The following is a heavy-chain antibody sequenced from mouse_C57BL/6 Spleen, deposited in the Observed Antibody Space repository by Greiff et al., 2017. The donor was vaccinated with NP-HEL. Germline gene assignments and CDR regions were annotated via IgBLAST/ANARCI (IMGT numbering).Heavy chain of an antibody. CDR2: IYPRSGNT. Sequence: VQLQQSGAELARPGASVKLSCKASGYTFTSYGISWVKQITGQGLEWIGEIYPRSGNTYYNEKFKGKATLTADKSSSTAYMELRSLTSEDSAVYFCARRRLLGGAMDYWGQGTSVTVSS. CDR1: GYTFTSYG. J-gene: IGHJ4*01. D-gene: IGHD2-3*01. CDR3: ARRRLLGGAMDY. V-gene: IGHV1-81*01.